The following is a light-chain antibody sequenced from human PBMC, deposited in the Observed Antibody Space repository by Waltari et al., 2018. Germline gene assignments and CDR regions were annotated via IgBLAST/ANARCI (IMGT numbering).Light chain of an antibody. CDR1: SSNIGAGFD. Sequence: QSVLTQPPSVSGAPGQRVTISCTGSSSNIGAGFDVHWYQQLPEAAPKLLIYGNTNRPSGVPDRFSGSKSGTSASLAITGLQAEDEADYYCQSFDNSLRRSVIFGGGTKLTVL. J-gene: IGLJ2*01. V-gene: IGLV1-40*01. CDR2: GNT. CDR3: QSFDNSLRRSVI.